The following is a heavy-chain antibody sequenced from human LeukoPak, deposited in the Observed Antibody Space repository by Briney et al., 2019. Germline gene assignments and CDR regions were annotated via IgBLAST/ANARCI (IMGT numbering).Heavy chain of an antibody. Sequence: GGSLRLSCAASGFTFSSYWMSWVRQAPGKGLEWVANIKQDGSEKYYVDSVKGRFTISRDNAKNSLYLPMNSLRAEDTAVYYCALIAVDWQQPFDYWGQGTLVTVSS. V-gene: IGHV3-7*01. CDR1: GFTFSSYW. J-gene: IGHJ4*02. D-gene: IGHD6-13*01. CDR3: ALIAVDWQQPFDY. CDR2: IKQDGSEK.